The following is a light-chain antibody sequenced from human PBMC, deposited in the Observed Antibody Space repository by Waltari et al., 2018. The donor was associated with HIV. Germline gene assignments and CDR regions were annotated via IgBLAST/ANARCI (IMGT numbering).Light chain of an antibody. CDR2: DVS. Sequence: YALPQPASVFGSPGRLFTFSCTGPHSHVVVYIYVAWYQQHPGKAPKLMIYDVSNRPSGVSNRFSGSKSGNTASLTISGLQAEDEADYYCSSYTSSSTLVVFGGGTKLTVL. CDR1: HSHVVVYIY. V-gene: IGLV2-14*03. J-gene: IGLJ2*01. CDR3: SSYTSSSTLVV.